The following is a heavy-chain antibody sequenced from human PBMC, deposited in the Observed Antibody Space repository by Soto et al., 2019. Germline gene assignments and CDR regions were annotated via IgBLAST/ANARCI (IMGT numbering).Heavy chain of an antibody. D-gene: IGHD3-22*01. J-gene: IGHJ4*02. Sequence: PSETQSLTCTVSGGSIRSHYWSWIRQPPGKGLEWIGYIYYSGTTNYNPSLKSRLTISVDTSKNQFSLKLSSLTAADTAVYYCARDSSGLFDYWGQGTLVTVSS. CDR2: IYYSGTT. CDR3: ARDSSGLFDY. CDR1: GGSIRSHY. V-gene: IGHV4-59*11.